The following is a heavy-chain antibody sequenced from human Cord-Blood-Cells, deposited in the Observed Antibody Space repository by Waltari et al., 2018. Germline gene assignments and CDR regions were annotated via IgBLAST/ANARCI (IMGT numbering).Heavy chain of an antibody. CDR1: GFTFSSYG. J-gene: IGHJ3*02. D-gene: IGHD3-10*01. V-gene: IGHV3-33*01. CDR2: IWYDGGNK. Sequence: QVQLVESGGGVVQPGRSLRLSCAASGFTFSSYGMHWVRQAPGKGLEGVAVIWYDGGNKYYADSVKGRFTISRDNSKTTLYLQMNSLRAEDTAVYYCARDRGGSGSPRSVDIWGQGTMVTVSS. CDR3: ARDRGGSGSPRSVDI.